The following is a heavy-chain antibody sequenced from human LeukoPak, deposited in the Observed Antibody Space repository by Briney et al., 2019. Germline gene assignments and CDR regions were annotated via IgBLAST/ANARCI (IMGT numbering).Heavy chain of an antibody. V-gene: IGHV5-51*01. Sequence: GESLKISCKGSGYSFTSYWIGWVRQMPGKGLEWMGIIYPGDSDTRYSPSFQGQVTISADKSISTAYLQWSSLKASDTAMYYCARFDYGSGSYSNWFGPWGQGTLVTVSS. CDR3: ARFDYGSGSYSNWFGP. CDR2: IYPGDSDT. D-gene: IGHD3-10*01. J-gene: IGHJ5*02. CDR1: GYSFTSYW.